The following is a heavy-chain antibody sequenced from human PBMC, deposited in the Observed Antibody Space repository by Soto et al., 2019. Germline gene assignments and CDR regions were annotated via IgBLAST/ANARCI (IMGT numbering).Heavy chain of an antibody. CDR3: ARDGGYCSSTSCPYYYYAMDV. D-gene: IGHD2-2*01. CDR1: GFTFSSYW. J-gene: IGHJ6*02. V-gene: IGHV3-74*01. Sequence: GGSLRLSCAASGFTFSSYWMHWVRQAPGKGLVWVSRMNSDGSRTNYADSVKGRFTISRDNAKNTLYLQMNSLRAEDTAVYYCARDGGYCSSTSCPYYYYAMDVWGQGTTVTVS. CDR2: MNSDGSRT.